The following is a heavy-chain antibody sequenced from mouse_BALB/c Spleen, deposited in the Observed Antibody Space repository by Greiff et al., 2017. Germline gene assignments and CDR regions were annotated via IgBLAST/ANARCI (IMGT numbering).Heavy chain of an antibody. CDR1: GYTFSSYW. CDR2: ILPGSGST. CDR3: ARGGNYAWFAY. Sequence: QVQLQQSGAELMKPGASVKISCKATGYTFSSYWIEWVKQRPGHGLEWIGEILPGSGSTNYNEKFKGKATFTANTSSNTAYMQLSSLTSEDSAVYYCARGGNYAWFAYWGQGTLVTVSA. V-gene: IGHV1-9*01. J-gene: IGHJ3*01. D-gene: IGHD2-1*01.